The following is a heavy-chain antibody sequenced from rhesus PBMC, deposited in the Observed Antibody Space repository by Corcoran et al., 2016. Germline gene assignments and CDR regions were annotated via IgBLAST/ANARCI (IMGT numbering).Heavy chain of an antibody. CDR1: GFTFSSYG. Sequence: EVQLVETGGGLVQPGGSLKLSCAASGFTFSSYGMSWVRQAPGKGLEWVSAIKSAGESTYNANSVKDRFTISRDNSKNTLSLKMNSLRAEDTAVYYCAKDRSTVAATNYGLDSWGQGVVVTVSS. J-gene: IGHJ6*01. D-gene: IGHD4-29*01. CDR3: AKDRSTVAATNYGLDS. CDR2: IKSAGEST. V-gene: IGHV3S5*01.